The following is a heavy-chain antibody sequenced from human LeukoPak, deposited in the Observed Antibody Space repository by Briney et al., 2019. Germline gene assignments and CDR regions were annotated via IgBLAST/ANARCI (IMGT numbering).Heavy chain of an antibody. J-gene: IGHJ4*02. CDR2: IYHSGST. CDR3: ARNTVITMVRGVPSYYFDY. D-gene: IGHD3-10*01. V-gene: IGHV4-38-2*01. CDR1: GYSISSGYY. Sequence: SETLSLTCAVSGYSISSGYYWGWIRQPPGKGLEWIGSIYHSGSTYYNPSLKSRVTISVDTSKNQFSLKLSSVTAADTAVYYCARNTVITMVRGVPSYYFDYWGQGTLVTVSS.